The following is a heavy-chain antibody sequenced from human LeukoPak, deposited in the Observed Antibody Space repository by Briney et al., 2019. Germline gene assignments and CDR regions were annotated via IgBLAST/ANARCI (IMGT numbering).Heavy chain of an antibody. CDR3: ARHVQDLGIKV. CDR2: IYRRGST. Sequence: SETLSLTCTVSGASISSSDSYWSWIRQPPGKGLEWIGSIYRRGSTSYNPSLKSRVTVSEDMSKNHFSLRLSSVTAADAPVYYCARHVQDLGIKVWGQGTTVTVSS. V-gene: IGHV4-39*01. J-gene: IGHJ6*01. CDR1: GASISSSDSY.